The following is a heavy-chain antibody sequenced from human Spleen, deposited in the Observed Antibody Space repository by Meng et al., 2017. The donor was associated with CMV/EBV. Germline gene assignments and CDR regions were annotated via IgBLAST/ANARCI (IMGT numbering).Heavy chain of an antibody. J-gene: IGHJ5*02. V-gene: IGHV4-4*02. CDR2: IHHSGFT. Sequence: SETLSLTCTVSGDSITSTNWWNWVRQPPGKGLEWIGEIHHSGFTNYKPSLKSRVTISLDTSKNQFSLKLTSMTAADTAVYYCARLQQQVVRGAGSWFDPWGQGTLVTVSS. D-gene: IGHD6-13*01. CDR1: GDSITSTNW. CDR3: ARLQQQVVRGAGSWFDP.